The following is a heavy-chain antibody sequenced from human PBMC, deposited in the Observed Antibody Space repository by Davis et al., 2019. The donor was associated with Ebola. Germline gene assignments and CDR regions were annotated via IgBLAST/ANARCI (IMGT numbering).Heavy chain of an antibody. J-gene: IGHJ4*02. V-gene: IGHV3-7*01. CDR3: ARSYQPLLYVGDY. CDR2: IKQDGSAK. D-gene: IGHD2-2*02. CDR1: GFTFSSYW. Sequence: GESLKISCAASGFTFSSYWMRWVRQAPGKGLEWVAHIKQDGSAKYYVDSVKGRFTISRDNAKNSLYLQMNSLRAEDTAVYSCARSYQPLLYVGDYWGQGTLVTVSS.